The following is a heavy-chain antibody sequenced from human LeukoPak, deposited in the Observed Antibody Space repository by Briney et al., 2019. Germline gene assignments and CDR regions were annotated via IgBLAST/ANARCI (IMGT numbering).Heavy chain of an antibody. J-gene: IGHJ3*01. D-gene: IGHD3-22*01. Sequence: ASVKVSYKASGYRFITYGISWVRQAPGQGLEWMGWISANDGYTDQVQSFQGRVTMTTDTSTSTAYMELRSLRSEDTAVYYCLSPPLEQSGYSVWGQGTMVTVSS. CDR2: ISANDGYT. CDR3: LSPPLEQSGYSV. V-gene: IGHV1-18*01. CDR1: GYRFITYG.